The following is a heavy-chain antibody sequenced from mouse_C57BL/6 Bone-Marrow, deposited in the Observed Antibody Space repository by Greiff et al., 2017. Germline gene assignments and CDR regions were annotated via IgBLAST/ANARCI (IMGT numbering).Heavy chain of an antibody. D-gene: IGHD2-4*01. J-gene: IGHJ2*01. V-gene: IGHV1-5*01. CDR2: IYPGNSDT. Sequence: EVQGVESGTVLARPGASVKMSCKTSGYTFTSYWMHWVKQRPGQGLEWIGAIYPGNSDTSYNQKFKGKAKLTAVTSASTAYMELSSLTNEDSAVYYCTRCDYDGGGYYFDYWGQGTTLTVSS. CDR3: TRCDYDGGGYYFDY. CDR1: GYTFTSYW.